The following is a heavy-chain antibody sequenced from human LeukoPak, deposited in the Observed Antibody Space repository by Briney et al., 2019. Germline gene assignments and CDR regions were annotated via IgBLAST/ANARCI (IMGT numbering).Heavy chain of an antibody. CDR3: ARGWAATDV. CDR1: GFTFSTYN. Sequence: PGGSLRLSCAASGFTFSTYNMIWVRQAPGKGLEWVSSISSSSNYIYYADSVKGRFTISRDNANNSLYLQMNSLRSEDTAVYYCARGWAATDVWGQGTTVTVSS. V-gene: IGHV3-21*01. J-gene: IGHJ6*02. D-gene: IGHD3-16*01. CDR2: ISSSSNYI.